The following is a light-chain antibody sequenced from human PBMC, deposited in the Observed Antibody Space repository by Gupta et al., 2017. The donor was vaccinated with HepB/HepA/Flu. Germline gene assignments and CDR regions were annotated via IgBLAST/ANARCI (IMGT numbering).Light chain of an antibody. V-gene: IGLV1-47*01. CDR3: STWDVSLSGRGV. CDR2: RNN. CDR1: SSNIGSNY. Sequence: QSVPTQPPSISGTPGQRVPISCSGSSSNIGSNYVYWYQHLPGTAPKLLIYRNNQRPSGVPDRFSGSKSGTSASLAISGLRSEDEADYYCSTWDVSLSGRGVFGGGTKLTVL. J-gene: IGLJ2*01.